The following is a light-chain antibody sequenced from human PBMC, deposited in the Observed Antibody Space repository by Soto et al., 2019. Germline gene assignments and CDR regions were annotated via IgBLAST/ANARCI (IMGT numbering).Light chain of an antibody. V-gene: IGLV2-14*01. CDR1: SSDVGGYNY. J-gene: IGLJ1*01. Sequence: HSVLTQPASVSGLPGQSITISCTRTSSDVGGYNYVSWYQQHPGKAPKLMIYDVSNRPSGVSNRFSGSKSGNTASLTISGLQAEDEADYYCSSYTSSSTYVFGTGTKVTVL. CDR3: SSYTSSSTYV. CDR2: DVS.